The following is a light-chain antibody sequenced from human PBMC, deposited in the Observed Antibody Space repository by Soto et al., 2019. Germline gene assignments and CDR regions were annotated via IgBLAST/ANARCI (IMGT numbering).Light chain of an antibody. J-gene: IGLJ3*02. Sequence: QSVLTQPPSASGTPGQRVTISCSGSSFNIGRNTVNWYQQLPGTAPKLLIYSNNERPSRVPDRFSGSKSGTSASLAISELQSEDEADYYCAAWDDSLNGWVFGGGTKLTVL. V-gene: IGLV1-44*01. CDR1: SFNIGRNT. CDR3: AAWDDSLNGWV. CDR2: SNN.